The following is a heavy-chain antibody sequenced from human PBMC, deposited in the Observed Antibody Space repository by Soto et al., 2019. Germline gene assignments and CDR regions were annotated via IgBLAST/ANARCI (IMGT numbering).Heavy chain of an antibody. Sequence: QVQLVQSGAEVKKPGASVKVSCKASGYTFTTYYMPWVPQTPGQGLECMGIISTHGGRTSYAQKFEGRVTITRDTSTRTFYMEPGSLRSEDTAVYYCATRVPRHYWGQGTLVTVSS. CDR3: ATRVPRHY. V-gene: IGHV1-46*01. CDR2: ISTHGGRT. CDR1: GYTFTTYY. J-gene: IGHJ4*02. D-gene: IGHD3-10*01.